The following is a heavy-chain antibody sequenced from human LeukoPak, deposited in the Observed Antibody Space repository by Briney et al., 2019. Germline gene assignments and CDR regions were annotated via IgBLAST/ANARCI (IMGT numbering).Heavy chain of an antibody. CDR1: AFTFSDNY. CDR3: AKSGLNRFDY. CDR2: ISPSGTDI. V-gene: IGHV3-11*01. J-gene: IGHJ4*02. D-gene: IGHD2-15*01. Sequence: GGSLRLSCAVSAFTFSDNYMTWIRQAPGKGLESVSYISPSGTDISYADSVKGRFTISRDNSKNTLYLQMTSLRAEDTAVYYCAKSGLNRFDYWGQGTLVTVSS.